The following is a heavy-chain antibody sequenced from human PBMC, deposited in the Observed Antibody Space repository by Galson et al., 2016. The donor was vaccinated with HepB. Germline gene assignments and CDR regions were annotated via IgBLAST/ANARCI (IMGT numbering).Heavy chain of an antibody. CDR1: GFTFSNYA. V-gene: IGHV3-23*01. CDR3: AKGGDYFRFDS. D-gene: IGHD4-17*01. CDR2: IRGSDNST. J-gene: IGHJ4*02. Sequence: SLRLSCAASGFTFSNYAMSWVRQAPGKGLEWVSAIRGSDNSTYYADSVKGRFTISRDNSKNTLYLQMNSLRTEDSALYYCAKGGDYFRFDSWGQGALVTVSS.